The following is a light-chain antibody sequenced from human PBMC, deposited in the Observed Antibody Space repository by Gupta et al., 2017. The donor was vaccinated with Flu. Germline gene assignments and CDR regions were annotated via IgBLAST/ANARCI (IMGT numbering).Light chain of an antibody. Sequence: AIQMTESPSSLSASVGDRVTISCRASQGIRSELGWYQQKPVKAPKLLLYGASKLQSGLLSRFSGRGSRTDFSLTISRMQPKDFPTYYCRQYESYPLTFSHGTKLEV. J-gene: IGKJ2*01. CDR3: RQYESYPLT. V-gene: IGKV1-6*01. CDR1: QGIRSE. CDR2: GAS.